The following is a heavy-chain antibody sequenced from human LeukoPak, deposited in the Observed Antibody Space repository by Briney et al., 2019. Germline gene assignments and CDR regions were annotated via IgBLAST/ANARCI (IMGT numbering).Heavy chain of an antibody. J-gene: IGHJ4*02. CDR1: GFTFDDYG. CDR2: INWNGGST. Sequence: TGGSLRLSCAASGFTFDDYGMSWVRQAPGKGLEWVSGINWNGGSTGYTDSVKGRFTISRDTAKNSLYLQMNSLRAEDTAVYYCARTKEMASISYFDSWGQGTLVTVSS. CDR3: ARTKEMASISYFDS. V-gene: IGHV3-20*04. D-gene: IGHD5-24*01.